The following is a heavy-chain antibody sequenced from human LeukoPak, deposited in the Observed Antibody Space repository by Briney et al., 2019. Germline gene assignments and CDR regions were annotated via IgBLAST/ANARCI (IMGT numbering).Heavy chain of an antibody. J-gene: IGHJ4*02. CDR2: ISSSSSTI. CDR3: ARVGDDSSGYAYFDY. Sequence: GGSLRLSCAASGFTFSSYSMNWVRQAPGKGLGWVSYISSSSSTIYYAHSVKGRFTISRDNAKNSLYLQMNSLRAEDTAVYYCARVGDDSSGYAYFDYWGQGTLVTVSS. CDR1: GFTFSSYS. V-gene: IGHV3-48*04. D-gene: IGHD3-22*01.